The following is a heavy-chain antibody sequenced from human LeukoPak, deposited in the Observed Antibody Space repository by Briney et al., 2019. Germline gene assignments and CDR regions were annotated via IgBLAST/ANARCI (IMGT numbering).Heavy chain of an antibody. D-gene: IGHD3-22*01. CDR3: ARGRYYYDSSDQGLDY. V-gene: IGHV4-61*10. CDR2: IYYSGST. J-gene: IGHJ4*02. Sequence: SETLSLTCTVSDGSISYSSYYWSWIRQPAGKGLEWIGSIYYSGSTYYNPSLKSRVTISVDTSKNQFSLKLSSVTAADTAVYYCARGRYYYDSSDQGLDYWGQGTLVTVSS. CDR1: DGSISYSSYY.